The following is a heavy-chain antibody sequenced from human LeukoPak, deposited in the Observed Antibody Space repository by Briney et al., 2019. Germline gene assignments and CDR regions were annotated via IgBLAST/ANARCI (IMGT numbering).Heavy chain of an antibody. Sequence: ASVKVSCKASGYTFTSYGISWVRQAPGQGLEWMGWISAYSGNTNYAQKLQGRVTMTTDTSTSTAYMELRSLRSDDTAVYYCARDRDRATIGIITLNYWGQGTLVTVSS. D-gene: IGHD5-12*01. CDR1: GYTFTSYG. J-gene: IGHJ4*02. V-gene: IGHV1-18*01. CDR2: ISAYSGNT. CDR3: ARDRDRATIGIITLNY.